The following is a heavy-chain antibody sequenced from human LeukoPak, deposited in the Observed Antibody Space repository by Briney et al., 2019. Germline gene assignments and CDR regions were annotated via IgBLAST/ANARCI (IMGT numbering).Heavy chain of an antibody. CDR2: IYYSGST. CDR3: ARNSGIAVAGSVKYDY. V-gene: IGHV4-39*01. Sequence: SETLSLTCTVSGGSISSSSYYWGWLRQPPGKGLEWIGSIYYSGSTYYNPSLKSRVTISVDTSKNQFSLKLSSVTAADTAVYYCARNSGIAVAGSVKYDYWGQGTLVTVSS. CDR1: GGSISSSSYY. J-gene: IGHJ4*02. D-gene: IGHD6-19*01.